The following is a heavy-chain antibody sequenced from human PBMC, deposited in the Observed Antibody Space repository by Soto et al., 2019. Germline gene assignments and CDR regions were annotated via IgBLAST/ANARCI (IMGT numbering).Heavy chain of an antibody. CDR1: GYTFTTYD. J-gene: IGHJ4*02. D-gene: IGHD6-19*01. CDR2: MNPNSGNT. V-gene: IGHV1-18*01. Sequence: ASVKVSCKASGYTFTTYDINWVRQATGQGLEWMGWMNPNSGNTNYAQILQGRVTLTTDTSTSTAYMELRSLRSDDTAVYYCARDKSSGSDYWGQGTLVTVSS. CDR3: ARDKSSGSDY.